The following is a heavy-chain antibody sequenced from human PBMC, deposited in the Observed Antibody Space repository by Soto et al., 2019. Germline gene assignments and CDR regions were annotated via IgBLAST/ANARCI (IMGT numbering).Heavy chain of an antibody. J-gene: IGHJ4*02. D-gene: IGHD3-16*01. V-gene: IGHV4-30-4*01. CDR3: AREGGESSDGLYYFDY. Sequence: LSLTCTVSGGSTSRDNCWSCIRQPPGKGLEWIGHIYYSGNTDYNPSLKSRLAISIDTSKNQFSLKLSSVTAADTAVYFCAREGGESSDGLYYFDYWGQGYLVTVSS. CDR1: GGSTSRDNC. CDR2: IYYSGNT.